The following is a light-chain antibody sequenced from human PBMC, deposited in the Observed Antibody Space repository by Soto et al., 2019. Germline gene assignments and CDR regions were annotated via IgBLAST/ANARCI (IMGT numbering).Light chain of an antibody. CDR3: QQRSNWPPIT. Sequence: EIVRTQSPATLSVSPGERATLSCRASQSLSSNLAWYQQKPCQAHRLLIYGASTRATGIPARFSGSGSGTEFTLTISSLQSEDFAVYYGQQRSNWPPITFGQGTRLEIK. J-gene: IGKJ5*01. CDR2: GAS. V-gene: IGKV3-15*01. CDR1: QSLSSN.